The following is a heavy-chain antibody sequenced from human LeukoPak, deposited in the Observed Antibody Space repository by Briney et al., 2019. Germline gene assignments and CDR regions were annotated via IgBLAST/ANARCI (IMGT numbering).Heavy chain of an antibody. D-gene: IGHD6-25*01. V-gene: IGHV3-48*02. CDR3: ARDFSPGQRFYFDY. Sequence: GGSLRLSCAASGFIFSSKSMNWVRQAPGKGLEWVSYISYGSGTIYYADSVKGRFTISRDNAKISLYLQMNSLRDEDTAVYYCARDFSPGQRFYFDYWGQGTLVTVSS. CDR2: ISYGSGTI. J-gene: IGHJ4*02. CDR1: GFIFSSKS.